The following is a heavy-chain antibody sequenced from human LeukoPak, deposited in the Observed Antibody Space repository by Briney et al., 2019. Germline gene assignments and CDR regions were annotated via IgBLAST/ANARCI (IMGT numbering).Heavy chain of an antibody. Sequence: PGGSLRLSCAASGFTFSSYTMNWVRQAPGKGLEWVSYISSSSSPIYYADSVKGRFTISRDNAKNSLFLQMHSLRADDTAVYYCAGQYSYDSRGFDYWGQGTLVTVSS. CDR2: ISSSSSPI. J-gene: IGHJ4*02. V-gene: IGHV3-48*01. CDR1: GFTFSSYT. D-gene: IGHD3-22*01. CDR3: AGQYSYDSRGFDY.